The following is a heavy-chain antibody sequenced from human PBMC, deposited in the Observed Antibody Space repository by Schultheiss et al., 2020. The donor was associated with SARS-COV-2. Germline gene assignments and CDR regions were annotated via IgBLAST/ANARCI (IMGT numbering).Heavy chain of an antibody. Sequence: GGSLRLSCAASGFTFSSYSMNWVRQAPGKGLEWVSYISSSGSTIYYADSVKGRFTISRDNSKNTLYLQMNSLRAEDTAVYYCARDSREHAAAGKGPYYYYYGMDVWGQGTTVTVSS. CDR1: GFTFSSYS. D-gene: IGHD6-13*01. CDR2: ISSSGSTI. CDR3: ARDSREHAAAGKGPYYYYYGMDV. V-gene: IGHV3-48*01. J-gene: IGHJ6*02.